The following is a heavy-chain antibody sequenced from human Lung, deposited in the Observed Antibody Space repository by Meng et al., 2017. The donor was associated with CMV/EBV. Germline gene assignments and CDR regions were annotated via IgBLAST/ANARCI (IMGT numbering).Heavy chain of an antibody. V-gene: IGHV4-34*01. Sequence: SXTXSLXCAVYGGSFSGYYWSWIRQHPGKGLEWIGEINHSGSTNYNPSLKSRVTISVDTSKNQFSLKLSSVTAADTAVYYCARGRGFWSGSRYYYYGMDVWXQGTTVTVPS. D-gene: IGHD3-3*01. CDR2: INHSGST. J-gene: IGHJ6*02. CDR3: ARGRGFWSGSRYYYYGMDV. CDR1: GGSFSGYY.